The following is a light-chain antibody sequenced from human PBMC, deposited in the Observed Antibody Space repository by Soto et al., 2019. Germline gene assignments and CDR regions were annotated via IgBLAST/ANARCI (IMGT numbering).Light chain of an antibody. J-gene: IGKJ4*01. Sequence: ETVLTQSPGTLSLSPGERATLSCRASQSLSSGYLAWYQQRPGQAPRLLISGASSRAPGIPDRFSGTGSGTEFTLTISRLEPEDFAVYYCQQYGGSPLVTFGGGTKVXIK. V-gene: IGKV3-20*01. CDR3: QQYGGSPLVT. CDR2: GAS. CDR1: QSLSSGY.